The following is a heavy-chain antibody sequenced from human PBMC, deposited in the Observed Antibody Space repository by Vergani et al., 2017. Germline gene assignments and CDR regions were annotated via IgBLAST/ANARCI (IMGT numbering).Heavy chain of an antibody. CDR2: INHSGST. Sequence: QVQLQQWGAGLLTPSETLSLTCAVYGGSFSGYYWSWIRQPPGQGLEWIGEINHSGSTNYNPSLKSRVTISVDTSKNQFSLKLSSVTAADTAVYYCARGYGSGWYPWGQGTLVTVSS. CDR3: ARGYGSGWYP. D-gene: IGHD6-19*01. J-gene: IGHJ5*02. V-gene: IGHV4-34*01. CDR1: GGSFSGYY.